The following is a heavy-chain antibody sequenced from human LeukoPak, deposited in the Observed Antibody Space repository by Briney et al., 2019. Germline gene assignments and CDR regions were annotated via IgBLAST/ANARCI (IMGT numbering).Heavy chain of an antibody. CDR1: GFTFSSYA. V-gene: IGHV3-30-3*01. CDR3: ARFGDYDILTGYYKGIDY. D-gene: IGHD3-9*01. CDR2: ISYDGSNK. J-gene: IGHJ4*02. Sequence: GGSLRLSCAASGFTFSSYAMHWVRQAPGKGLEWVAVISYDGSNKYYADSVKGRFTISRDNSKNTLYLQMNSLRAEDTAVYYCARFGDYDILTGYYKGIDYWGQGTLVIVSS.